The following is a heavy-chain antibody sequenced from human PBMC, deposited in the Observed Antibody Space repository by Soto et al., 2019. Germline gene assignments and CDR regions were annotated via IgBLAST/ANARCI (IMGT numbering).Heavy chain of an antibody. CDR1: GFAFSSYY. V-gene: IGHV3-74*01. D-gene: IGHD4-17*01. Sequence: PGGSLRLSCGASGFAFSSYYMHWVRQAPGKGLFWVSRINGDGSSTNYADSVKGRFTISRDNAKNTLYLQMNSLRAEDTAVYYCARDQTTSDYFDAWGQGTLVTVSS. CDR2: INGDGSST. J-gene: IGHJ5*02. CDR3: ARDQTTSDYFDA.